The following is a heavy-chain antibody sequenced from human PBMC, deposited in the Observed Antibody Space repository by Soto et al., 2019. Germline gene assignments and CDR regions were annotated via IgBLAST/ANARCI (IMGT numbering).Heavy chain of an antibody. CDR2: ISGSGGST. V-gene: IGHV3-23*01. J-gene: IGHJ3*02. Sequence: EVQLLESGGGLVQPGGSLRLSCAASGFTFSSYAMSWVRQAPGKGLEWVSAISGSGGSTYYADSVKGRFTISRDNSKNTLYLQMNSLRAEDTAVYYCAKLRFLEWLFSNDAFDIWGQGTMVTVSS. D-gene: IGHD3-3*01. CDR1: GFTFSSYA. CDR3: AKLRFLEWLFSNDAFDI.